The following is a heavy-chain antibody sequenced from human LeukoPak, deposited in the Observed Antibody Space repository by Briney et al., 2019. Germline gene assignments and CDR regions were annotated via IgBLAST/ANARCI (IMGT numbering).Heavy chain of an antibody. V-gene: IGHV3-48*04. CDR1: GFTFSSYS. J-gene: IGHJ4*02. D-gene: IGHD1-26*01. CDR2: ISSSGSTI. CDR3: ARDLSGSYFRVGFDY. Sequence: PGGSLRLSCAASGFTFSSYSMNWVRQAPGKGLEWVSYISSSGSTIYYADSVKGRFTISRDNAKNSLYLQMNSLRAEDTAVYYCARDLSGSYFRVGFDYWGQGTLVTVSS.